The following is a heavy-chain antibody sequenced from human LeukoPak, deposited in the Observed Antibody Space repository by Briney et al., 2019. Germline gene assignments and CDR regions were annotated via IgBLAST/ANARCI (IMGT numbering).Heavy chain of an antibody. J-gene: IGHJ3*01. CDR1: GGSISSYY. Sequence: PSETLSLTCTVSGGSISSYYWSWIRQPAGKGLEWIGRVHSSGSTNFNPSLRSRVTMSADTSKHQFSLWLTSVTAADTALYYCARGIATITQDSFDVWGLGTMVTVSS. CDR2: VHSSGST. CDR3: ARGIATITQDSFDV. D-gene: IGHD1-26*01. V-gene: IGHV4-4*07.